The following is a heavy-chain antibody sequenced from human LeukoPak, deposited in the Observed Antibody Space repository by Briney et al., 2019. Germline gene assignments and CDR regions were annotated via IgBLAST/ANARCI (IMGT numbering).Heavy chain of an antibody. CDR3: ARTTSFTASGSDY. V-gene: IGHV1-8*03. D-gene: IGHD1-1*01. J-gene: IGHJ4*02. CDR1: GYTFSNYR. Sequence: ASVTVSCKASGYTFSNYRINWVRQATGQWLEWMGWMNPNNGDSGYAQKFQGRVTITRDTSISTSYMELRSLRSDDTAVYFCARTTSFTASGSDYWGQGTLVTVSS. CDR2: MNPNNGDS.